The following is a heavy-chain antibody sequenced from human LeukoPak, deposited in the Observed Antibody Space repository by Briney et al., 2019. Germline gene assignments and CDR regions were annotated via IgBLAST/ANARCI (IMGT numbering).Heavy chain of an antibody. CDR3: ARHKLPATMVRGAENWFDP. CDR1: GYSFTSYW. CDR2: IYPGDSDT. V-gene: IGHV5-51*01. J-gene: IGHJ5*02. Sequence: KHGESLKISCKGSGYSFTSYWIGWVRQMPGKGLEWMGIIYPGDSDTRYSPSFQGQVTISADKSISPAYLQWSSLKASDTAMYYCARHKLPATMVRGAENWFDPWGQGTLVTVSS. D-gene: IGHD3-10*01.